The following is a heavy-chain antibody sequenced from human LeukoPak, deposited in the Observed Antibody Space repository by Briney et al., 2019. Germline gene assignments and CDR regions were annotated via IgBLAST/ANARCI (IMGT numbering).Heavy chain of an antibody. J-gene: IGHJ3*02. CDR3: ARGQRYSGRAFDI. V-gene: IGHV3-13*01. CDR1: GFTFSSYD. CDR2: IGTAGDT. Sequence: GGSLRLSCAASGFTFSSYDMHWVRHATGKGLEWVSAIGTAGDTYYPGSVKGRFTISRENAKNSLYLQMNSLRAGDTAVYYCARGQRYSGRAFDIWGQGTMVTVSS. D-gene: IGHD3-10*01.